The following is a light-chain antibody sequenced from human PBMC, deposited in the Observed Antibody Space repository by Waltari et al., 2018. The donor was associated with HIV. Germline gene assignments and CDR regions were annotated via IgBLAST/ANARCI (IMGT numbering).Light chain of an antibody. Sequence: DLQLTQSPSSVSASGGDTVTATCRASQDISNSLAWYRQKPGKAPELLIFAASTLQSGVSSRFSGRGSGTIFTLTINTLQTEDFATYYCQQANSLPLTFGGGTKVAI. V-gene: IGKV1-12*01. CDR1: QDISNS. CDR3: QQANSLPLT. CDR2: AAS. J-gene: IGKJ4*01.